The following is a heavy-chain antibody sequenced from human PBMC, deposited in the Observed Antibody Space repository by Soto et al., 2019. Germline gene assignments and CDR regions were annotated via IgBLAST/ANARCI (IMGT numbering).Heavy chain of an antibody. D-gene: IGHD5-12*01. Sequence: SETLSLTCNVSGDAVSSGSYYWTWVRQPPGKGLEWIGNIYYSGATNYNPSLQNRVTISIDTSKNQYSLKLTSVTAADAALYSCARDIRGYSRAVDYWGQGTQVTVSS. CDR2: IYYSGAT. V-gene: IGHV4-61*01. J-gene: IGHJ4*02. CDR3: ARDIRGYSRAVDY. CDR1: GDAVSSGSYY.